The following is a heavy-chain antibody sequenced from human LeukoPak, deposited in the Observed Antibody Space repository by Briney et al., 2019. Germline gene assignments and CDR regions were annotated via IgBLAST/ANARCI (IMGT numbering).Heavy chain of an antibody. CDR1: GGTFSSYA. Sequence: SVKVSCKASGGTFSSYAISWVRQAPGQGLEWMGGIIPIFGTANYAQKFQGRVTITADKSTSTAYMELSSLRSEDTAVYYCARTVVVVAAPDCYYYGMDVWGKGTTVTVSS. J-gene: IGHJ6*04. D-gene: IGHD2-15*01. V-gene: IGHV1-69*06. CDR2: IIPIFGTA. CDR3: ARTVVVVAAPDCYYYGMDV.